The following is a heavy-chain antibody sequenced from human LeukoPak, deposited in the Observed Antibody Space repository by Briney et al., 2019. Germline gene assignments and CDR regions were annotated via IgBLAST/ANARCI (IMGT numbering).Heavy chain of an antibody. J-gene: IGHJ5*02. Sequence: GASVKVSCKASGYTFTSYGISWVRQAPGQGLEWMGWISAYNGNTNYAQKLQGRVTMTTDTSTSTAYMELRSLRSDDTAVYYCARARLWFDSNNWFDPWGQGTLVTVSS. CDR3: ARARLWFDSNNWFDP. D-gene: IGHD3-10*01. V-gene: IGHV1-18*01. CDR1: GYTFTSYG. CDR2: ISAYNGNT.